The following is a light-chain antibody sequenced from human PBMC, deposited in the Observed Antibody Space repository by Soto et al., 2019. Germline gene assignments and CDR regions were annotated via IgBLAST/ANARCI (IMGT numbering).Light chain of an antibody. CDR2: DVN. J-gene: IGLJ1*01. CDR1: SSDVGGYNY. Sequence: QSALTQPRSVSGSPGQSVTISCTGTSSDVGGYNYVSWYQHHPGKAPKLMIYDVNKRPSGVPDRFSGSKSSNTASLTISGLQAEDEADYYCCSYAGPNVFGTGTKVTVL. V-gene: IGLV2-11*01. CDR3: CSYAGPNV.